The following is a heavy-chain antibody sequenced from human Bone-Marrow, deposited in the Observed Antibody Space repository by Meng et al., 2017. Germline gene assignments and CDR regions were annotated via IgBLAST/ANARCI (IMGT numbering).Heavy chain of an antibody. D-gene: IGHD6-13*01. CDR1: GSSISSRSCY. Sequence: HLPVSVPALLHPSATLSRTCTVSGSSISSRSCYWGWIRQPPGKGLEWIASIYYSVSTYYNPSLKSRVTISVDTSKNQFSLKLSSVTAADTAVYYCAREDSSSWSSPVNWFDPWGQGTLVTVSP. CDR2: IYYSVST. J-gene: IGHJ5*02. CDR3: AREDSSSWSSPVNWFDP. V-gene: IGHV4-39*07.